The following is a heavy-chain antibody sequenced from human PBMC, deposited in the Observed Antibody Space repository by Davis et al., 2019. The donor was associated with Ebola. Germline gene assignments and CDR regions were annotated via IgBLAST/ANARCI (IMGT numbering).Heavy chain of an antibody. J-gene: IGHJ6*04. CDR2: IYSGGST. CDR3: AKDRGIKWDIVVVVAGYFGV. V-gene: IGHV3-53*01. D-gene: IGHD2-15*01. CDR1: GFSVSANY. Sequence: PGGSLRLSCAASGFSVSANYMIWVRQAPGKGLEWVSVIYSGGSTYYADSVKGRFTISRDNSKNTLYLQMNSLRAEDTAVYYCAKDRGIKWDIVVVVAGYFGVWGKGTTVTVSS.